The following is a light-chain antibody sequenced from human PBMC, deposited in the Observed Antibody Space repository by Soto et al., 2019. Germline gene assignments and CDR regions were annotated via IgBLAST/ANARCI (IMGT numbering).Light chain of an antibody. CDR1: SSDVGGYNY. CDR3: CSYAGSYTLV. CDR2: DVN. V-gene: IGLV2-11*01. Sequence: QSALTQTRSVSGSPGQSVTISCTGTSSDVGGYNYVSWYQQHPGKAPKLMIYDVNKRPSGVPDRFSGSKSGNTASLTISGLQAEDEADYYCCSYAGSYTLVFGGGTQLTVL. J-gene: IGLJ3*02.